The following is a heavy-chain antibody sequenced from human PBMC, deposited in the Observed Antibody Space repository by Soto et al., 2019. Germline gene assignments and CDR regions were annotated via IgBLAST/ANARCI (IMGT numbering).Heavy chain of an antibody. CDR3: ARHDWARFYGLDV. CDR2: IYYSGST. Sequence: TLSLTCSVSGGSIITSYYWAWIRQPPGKGLEWIGSIYYSGSTYYNPSLKSRVTIFVDTSQSQFSLILGSVTAADTAVYYCARHDWARFYGLDVWGQGTTVTVS. D-gene: IGHD2-21*01. V-gene: IGHV4-39*01. J-gene: IGHJ6*02. CDR1: GGSIITSYY.